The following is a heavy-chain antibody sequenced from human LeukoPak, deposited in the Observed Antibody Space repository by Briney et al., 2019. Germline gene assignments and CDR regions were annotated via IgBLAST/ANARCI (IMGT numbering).Heavy chain of an antibody. CDR3: ARTPPATMVRLVYYYGMDV. Sequence: ASVKVSCKASRYNFTTSYMQWVRQAPGQGFAWMGIINASLGSTRYEKKFQGAVTMTRDTSKSTVYMELSSLRSEDTAVYYCARTPPATMVRLVYYYGMDVWGQGTTVTVSS. J-gene: IGHJ6*02. V-gene: IGHV1-46*01. D-gene: IGHD3-10*01. CDR1: RYNFTTSY. CDR2: INASLGST.